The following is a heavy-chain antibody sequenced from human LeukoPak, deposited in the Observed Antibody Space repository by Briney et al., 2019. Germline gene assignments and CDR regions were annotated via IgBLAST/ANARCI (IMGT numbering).Heavy chain of an antibody. J-gene: IGHJ2*01. V-gene: IGHV4-59*01. CDR3: ARDYGDIPPDWYYDL. D-gene: IGHD4-17*01. CDR2: IHYSGST. CDR1: GGSISSYY. Sequence: PSETLSLTCTVSGGSISSYYWSWIRQPPGKGLEWIGYIHYSGSTTYNPSLKSRVTISVDTSKNQFSLKLRSVTAADTAVYYCARDYGDIPPDWYYDLWGRGTLVTVSS.